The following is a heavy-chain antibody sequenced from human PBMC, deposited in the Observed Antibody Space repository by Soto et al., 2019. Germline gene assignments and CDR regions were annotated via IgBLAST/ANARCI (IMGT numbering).Heavy chain of an antibody. V-gene: IGHV3-21*01. D-gene: IGHD2-2*01. J-gene: IGHJ6*03. CDR3: AREYYAYQLQSYYYYYYMDV. CDR1: GFTFSSYS. CDR2: ISSSSSYI. Sequence: EVQLVESGGGLVKPGGSLRLSCAASGFTFSSYSMNWVRQAPGKGLEWVSSISSSSSYIYYADSVKGRFTISRDNAKNSLYLKMNILRAEDTAVYYCAREYYAYQLQSYYYYYYMDVWGKGTTVTVSS.